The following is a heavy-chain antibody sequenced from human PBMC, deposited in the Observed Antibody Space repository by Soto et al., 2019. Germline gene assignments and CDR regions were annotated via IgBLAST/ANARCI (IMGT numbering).Heavy chain of an antibody. Sequence: GGSLRLSCAASGFTFSSYAMSWVRQAPGKGLEWVSAISGSGGSTYYADSVKGRSTISRDNSKNTLYLQMNSLRAEDTAVYYFAKDAGYSSSWYEAFDIWGQGTMVTVSS. J-gene: IGHJ3*02. CDR2: ISGSGGST. CDR1: GFTFSSYA. V-gene: IGHV3-23*01. CDR3: AKDAGYSSSWYEAFDI. D-gene: IGHD6-13*01.